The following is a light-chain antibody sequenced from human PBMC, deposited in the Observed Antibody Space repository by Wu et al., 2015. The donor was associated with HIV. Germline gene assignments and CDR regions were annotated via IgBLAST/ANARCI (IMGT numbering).Light chain of an antibody. CDR2: DLS. Sequence: GRSTLSCRASQSVRTYLAWYQQKPRPGSTALIYDLSNRATGIPDRFSGSGSGTDFTLTISSLEPEDFAVYYCQQRYTWPLTFGGGTKVEIK. CDR1: QSVRTY. V-gene: IGKV3-11*01. CDR3: QQRYTWPLT. J-gene: IGKJ4*01.